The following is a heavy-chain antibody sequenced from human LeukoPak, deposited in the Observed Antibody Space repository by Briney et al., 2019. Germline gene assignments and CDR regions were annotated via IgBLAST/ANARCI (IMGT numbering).Heavy chain of an antibody. Sequence: KPSETLSLACTVSGASISSYQWSWIRQPPGKGLEWIGFIFYTGSTNYNPSLKSRVTISIDTSKKQFSLRLSSVTAADTAVYYCARASCSGGTCPRGWYFDYWGQGTLVTVSS. D-gene: IGHD2-15*01. V-gene: IGHV4-59*01. J-gene: IGHJ4*02. CDR2: IFYTGST. CDR1: GASISSYQ. CDR3: ARASCSGGTCPRGWYFDY.